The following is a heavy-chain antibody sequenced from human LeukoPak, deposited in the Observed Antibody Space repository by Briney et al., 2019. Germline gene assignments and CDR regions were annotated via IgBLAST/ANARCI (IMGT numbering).Heavy chain of an antibody. V-gene: IGHV7-4-1*02. CDR3: ARKSVAATPRDIVYQYSYMDV. CDR2: ISTNTGNP. Sequence: GASVKVPCKSSGYTFTSYAMNWVRQAPGQGLEWMGWISTNTGNPTYAQGFTGRFVFSLDTSVSTAYLQISSLKAEDTAVYYCARKSVAATPRDIVYQYSYMDVWGKGTTVTVSS. D-gene: IGHD2-15*01. CDR1: GYTFTSYA. J-gene: IGHJ6*03.